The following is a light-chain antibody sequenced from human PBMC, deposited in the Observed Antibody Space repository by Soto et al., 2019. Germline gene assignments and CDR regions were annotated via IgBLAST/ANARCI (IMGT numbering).Light chain of an antibody. CDR3: SSYADGYIYV. V-gene: IGLV2-23*01. J-gene: IGLJ1*01. CDR1: RSDVGSYNL. Sequence: QSVLTQPASVSGSPGQSITISCTGTRSDVGSYNLVSWYQQHPGKAPKVMIYEDIKRPSGVSDRFSGSKSDNTASLTISGLQAEDEADYYCSSYADGYIYVFGTGTKLTVL. CDR2: EDI.